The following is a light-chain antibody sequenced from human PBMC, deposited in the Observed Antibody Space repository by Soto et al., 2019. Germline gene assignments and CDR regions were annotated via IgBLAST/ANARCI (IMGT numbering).Light chain of an antibody. CDR1: QSVSSN. J-gene: IGKJ1*01. CDR3: QQYHNWPWT. CDR2: GAS. Sequence: EIVMSQSPATLFVSPGDRVTFSCRASQSVSSNLAWYLQRPGQAPRLLIFGASVRATRIPARVSGSGSGTEFALTISSLQSEDFGVYYCQQYHNWPWTFGQGTTVDLK. V-gene: IGKV3-15*01.